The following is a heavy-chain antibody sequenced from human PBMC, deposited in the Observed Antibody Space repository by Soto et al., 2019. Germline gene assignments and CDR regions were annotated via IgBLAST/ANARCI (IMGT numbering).Heavy chain of an antibody. CDR3: ARVPPYVATIRPNWFDP. V-gene: IGHV3-48*01. Sequence: GSLRLSCAASGFTFSSYSMNWVRQAPGKGLEWVSYISSSSSTIYYADPVKGRFTISRDNAKNSLYLQMNSLRAEDTAVYYCARVPPYVATIRPNWFDPWGQGTLVTVSS. D-gene: IGHD5-12*01. CDR2: ISSSSSTI. J-gene: IGHJ5*02. CDR1: GFTFSSYS.